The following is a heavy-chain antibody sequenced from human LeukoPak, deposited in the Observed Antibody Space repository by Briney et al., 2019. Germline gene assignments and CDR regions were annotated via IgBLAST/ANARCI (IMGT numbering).Heavy chain of an antibody. CDR1: GGSFSGYY. D-gene: IGHD3-22*01. Sequence: AETLSLTCAVYGGSFSGYYWSWIRQPPGKGVEGIGEINHSGSTKYNPSLKSRVTIPVDQSKNQFSLKLSSVTAADTAVYYCARGGTEYDNIPGSYSGFGYWGQGTLVTVSS. CDR2: INHSGST. V-gene: IGHV4-34*01. CDR3: ARGGTEYDNIPGSYSGFGY. J-gene: IGHJ4*02.